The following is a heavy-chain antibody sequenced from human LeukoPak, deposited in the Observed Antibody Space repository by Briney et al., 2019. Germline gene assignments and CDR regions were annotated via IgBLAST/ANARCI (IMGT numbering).Heavy chain of an antibody. J-gene: IGHJ4*02. CDR1: GGTFSSYA. Sequence: GASVKVSCKASGGTFSSYAISWVRQAPGQGLEWMGGIIPIFGTANYAQKFQGRVTITADESTSTVYMDLSSLRSEDTAVYYCARERGTFGKSFDYGGQGTLVTVSS. CDR3: ARERGTFGKSFDY. CDR2: IIPIFGTA. D-gene: IGHD1-7*01. V-gene: IGHV1-69*13.